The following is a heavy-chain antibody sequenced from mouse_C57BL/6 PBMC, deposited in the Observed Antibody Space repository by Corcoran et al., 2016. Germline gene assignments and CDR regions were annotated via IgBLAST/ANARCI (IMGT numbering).Heavy chain of an antibody. V-gene: IGHV1-26*01. D-gene: IGHD1-1*01. CDR2: INPNNGGT. Sequence: EVQLQQSGPELVKPGASVKISCKASGYTFTDYYMNWVKQSHGKSLEWIGDINPNNGGTSYNQKFKGKATLTVDKSSSTAYMELRSLTSEDSAVYYCARGFPYYYGSSYEVWYFDVWGTGTTVTVSS. CDR3: ARGFPYYYGSSYEVWYFDV. J-gene: IGHJ1*03. CDR1: GYTFTDYY.